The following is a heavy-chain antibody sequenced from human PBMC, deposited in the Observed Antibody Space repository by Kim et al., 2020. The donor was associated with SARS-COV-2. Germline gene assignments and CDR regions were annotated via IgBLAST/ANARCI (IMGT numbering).Heavy chain of an antibody. CDR1: GFRISDYF. V-gene: IGHV3-11*01. CDR2: ISSSSRTI. Sequence: GGSLRLSCAASGFRISDYFMAWIRQTPGKGLEWLSYISSSSRTIYYADSVKGRFTISRDNARNSLFLQMKTLRADDTAIYYCVRAVCSSETCYSGRLYYYGMDVWGQGTTVTVSP. J-gene: IGHJ6*01. D-gene: IGHD2-15*01. CDR3: VRAVCSSETCYSGRLYYYGMDV.